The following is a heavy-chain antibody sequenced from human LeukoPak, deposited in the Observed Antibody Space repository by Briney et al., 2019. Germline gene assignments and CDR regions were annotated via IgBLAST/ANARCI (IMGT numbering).Heavy chain of an antibody. CDR2: ISSSSSTI. CDR3: ARLYPLVSISTYHYHPLDV. CDR1: GFTFSSYA. D-gene: IGHD2-8*02. J-gene: IGHJ6*02. V-gene: IGHV3-48*01. Sequence: PGGSLRLSCAASGFTFSSYAMSWVRQAPGKGLEWVSYISSSSSTIYYADSVKGRFTISRDNAKNSLYLQMNSLRAEDTAVYYCARLYPLVSISTYHYHPLDVWGQGTTVTVS.